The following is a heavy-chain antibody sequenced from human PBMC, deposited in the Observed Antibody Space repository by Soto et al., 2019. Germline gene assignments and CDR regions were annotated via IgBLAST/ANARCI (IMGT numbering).Heavy chain of an antibody. CDR1: GGSISSSSYS. V-gene: IGHV4-39*07. D-gene: IGHD3-3*01. J-gene: IGHJ6*02. CDR3: ARGEWFRRGYGMDV. Sequence: SETLSLTCIVSGGSISSSSYSWAWIRQPPGKGLEWIGTMYYGVNTYYNPSLESRVTISVDTPKNQFSLELSSVTAADTAVYYCARGEWFRRGYGMDVWGRGTTVTVSS. CDR2: MYYGVNT.